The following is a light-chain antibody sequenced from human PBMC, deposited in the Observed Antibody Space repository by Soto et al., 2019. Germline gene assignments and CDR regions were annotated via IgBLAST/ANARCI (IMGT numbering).Light chain of an antibody. CDR2: SNN. V-gene: IGLV1-44*01. CDR1: SSNIGSNP. J-gene: IGLJ1*01. Sequence: QSVLTQPPSASGTPGQRVTISCSGSSSNIGSNPVNWYQHLPGTAPKLLIYSNNQRPSGVPDRFSGSKSGTSASLAISGLQSEDEADYYCCSYAGSSTSYVFGTGTKVTVL. CDR3: CSYAGSSTSYV.